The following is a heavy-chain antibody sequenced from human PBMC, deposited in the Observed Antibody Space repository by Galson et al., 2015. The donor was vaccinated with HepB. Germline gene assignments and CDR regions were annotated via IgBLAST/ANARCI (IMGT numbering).Heavy chain of an antibody. CDR2: ISTGGVSR. J-gene: IGHJ4*02. Sequence: SLRLSCAASRFDFSTYAMSWVRQAPGKGLEWVSGISTGGVSRYYADSVKGRFTISRDNSKNTLYLQMNSLRAEDTAVYFCAKNQVVIAIIDYWGQGTPVTVSS. D-gene: IGHD2-21*01. CDR3: AKNQVVIAIIDY. CDR1: RFDFSTYA. V-gene: IGHV3-23*01.